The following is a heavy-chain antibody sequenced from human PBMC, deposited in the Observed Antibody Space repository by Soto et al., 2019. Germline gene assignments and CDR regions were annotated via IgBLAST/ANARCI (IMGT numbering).Heavy chain of an antibody. D-gene: IGHD4-17*01. V-gene: IGHV3-23*01. CDR2: ISTRSEAT. J-gene: IGHJ4*02. CDR1: GCAFSNYA. CDR3: ATGRTVAHRYSAY. Sequence: WRSLRLSWAASGCAFSNYALHLFRQAPRQWLEWVSSISTRSEATYYADSVKGRFTISRADSKNTLYLKMNGLRAEDTAVYYCATGRTVAHRYSAYWGKGTQVTVCS.